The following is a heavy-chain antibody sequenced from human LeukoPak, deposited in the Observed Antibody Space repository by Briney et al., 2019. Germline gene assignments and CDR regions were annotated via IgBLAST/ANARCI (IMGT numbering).Heavy chain of an antibody. CDR2: IKQDGSEK. V-gene: IGHV3-7*01. CDR1: GFTFSSYW. CDR3: AGGYPQLDYFDY. Sequence: PGGSLRLSCAAPGFTFSSYWMSWVRQAPGKGLEWVANIKQDGSEKYYVDSVKGRFTISRDNAKNSLYLQMNSLRAEDTAVYYCAGGYPQLDYFDYWGQGTLVTVSS. J-gene: IGHJ4*02. D-gene: IGHD3-22*01.